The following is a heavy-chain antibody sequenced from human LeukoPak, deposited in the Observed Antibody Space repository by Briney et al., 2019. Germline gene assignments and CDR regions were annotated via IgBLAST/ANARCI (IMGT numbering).Heavy chain of an antibody. D-gene: IGHD5-24*01. CDR2: ISGSGSST. CDR1: GFTFSSYA. V-gene: IGHV3-23*01. Sequence: AGGSLRLSCAASGFTFSSYAMSWVRQAPGKGLEWVSAISGSGSSTYYADSVKGRFTISRDNSKNTLYLQMNSLRAEDTALYYCAKRDGYNSNPLKDWGQGPLVTVSS. J-gene: IGHJ4*02. CDR3: AKRDGYNSNPLKD.